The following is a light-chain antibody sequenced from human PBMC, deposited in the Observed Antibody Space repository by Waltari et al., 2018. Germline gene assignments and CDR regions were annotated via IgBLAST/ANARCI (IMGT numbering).Light chain of an antibody. J-gene: IGKJ1*01. CDR2: AAS. Sequence: DIQMTQSPSSXSASVGDSVTITCRASQGISNYLAWYQQKPGKVPKLLIYAASTLQSGVPSRFSGXGSGTDFTLTISSLQPEDVXTYYCQKYNSAPWTXXQGTKVEIK. CDR1: QGISNY. V-gene: IGKV1-27*01. CDR3: QKYNSAPWT.